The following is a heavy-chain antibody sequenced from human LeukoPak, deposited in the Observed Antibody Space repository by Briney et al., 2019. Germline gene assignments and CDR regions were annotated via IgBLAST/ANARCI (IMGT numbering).Heavy chain of an antibody. J-gene: IGHJ4*02. CDR3: ASPIFYGSGSYYSD. CDR2: IYYSGST. Sequence: SETLSLTCTVSGGSISSSSYYWGWIRQPPGKGLEWIGSIYYSGSTYYNPSLKSRVTISVDTSKNQFSLKLSSVTAADTAEYYCASPIFYGSGSYYSDWGQGTLVTVSS. CDR1: GGSISSSSYY. D-gene: IGHD3-10*01. V-gene: IGHV4-39*01.